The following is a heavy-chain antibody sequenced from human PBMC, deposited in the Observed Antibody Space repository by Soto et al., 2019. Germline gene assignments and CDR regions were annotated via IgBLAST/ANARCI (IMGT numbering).Heavy chain of an antibody. CDR1: GFTFSSYG. CDR3: AREEVVPAALIQLAYYFDY. Sequence: QVQLVESGGGVVQPGRSLRLSCAASGFTFSSYGMHWVRQAPGKGLEWVAVIWYDGSNKYYADSVKGRFTISRDNSKNTLYLQMNSLRAEDTAVYYCAREEVVPAALIQLAYYFDYWGKGTLVTVSS. V-gene: IGHV3-33*01. J-gene: IGHJ4*02. D-gene: IGHD2-2*01. CDR2: IWYDGSNK.